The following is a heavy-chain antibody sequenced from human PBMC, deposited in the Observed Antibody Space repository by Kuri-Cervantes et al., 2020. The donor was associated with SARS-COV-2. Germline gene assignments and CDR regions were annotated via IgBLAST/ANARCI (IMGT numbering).Heavy chain of an antibody. Sequence: GESLKISCAASGFTFSSYSMNWVRQAPGKGLEWVSSISSSSSYIYYADSVKGRFTISRDNAKNSLYLQMNSLRAEDTAVYYCARNWVSSHTNNWFDPWGQGTLVTVSS. CDR2: ISSSSSYI. D-gene: IGHD7-27*01. CDR3: ARNWVSSHTNNWFDP. J-gene: IGHJ5*02. CDR1: GFTFSSYS. V-gene: IGHV3-21*01.